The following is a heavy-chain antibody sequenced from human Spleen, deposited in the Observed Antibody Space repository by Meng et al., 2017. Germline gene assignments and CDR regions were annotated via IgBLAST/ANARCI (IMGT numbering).Heavy chain of an antibody. D-gene: IGHD5-18*01. V-gene: IGHV3-30-3*01. CDR1: GFTFIDYA. CDR2: ISYDGSNK. J-gene: IGHJ4*02. Sequence: QEHLVESGGGVVQPGRSLRLSCAASGFTFIDYAMHWVRQAPGKGLEWVAVISYDGSNKYYADSVKGRFTISRDNSKNTLYLQMNSLRDEDTAVYYCARGDSYGSDYWGQGTLVTVSS. CDR3: ARGDSYGSDY.